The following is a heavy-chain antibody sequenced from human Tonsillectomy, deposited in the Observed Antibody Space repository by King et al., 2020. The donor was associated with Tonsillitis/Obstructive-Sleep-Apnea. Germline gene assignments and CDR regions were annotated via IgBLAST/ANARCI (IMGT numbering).Heavy chain of an antibody. CDR3: ARVPTGLYYYYYMDV. V-gene: IGHV4-59*08. J-gene: IGHJ6*03. D-gene: IGHD3-9*01. CDR1: GGSISSYY. Sequence: QLQESGPGLVKPSETLSLTCTVSGGSISSYYWSWIRQPPGKGLEWIGYNYYSGSTNYNPSLKSRVTISVDTSKNQFSLKLSSVTAADTAVYYCARVPTGLYYYYYMDVWGKGTTVTVSS. CDR2: NYYSGST.